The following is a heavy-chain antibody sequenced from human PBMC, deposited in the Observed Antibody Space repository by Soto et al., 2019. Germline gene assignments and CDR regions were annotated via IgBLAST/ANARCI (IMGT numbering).Heavy chain of an antibody. D-gene: IGHD3-22*01. CDR1: GGSIGDYY. J-gene: IGHJ2*01. Sequence: SETLSLTCTVSGGSIGDYYWTWIRQPPGKGLEWVGCIHYSGSTTYNPSLESRLTMSVDTSKNQFSLTLSSVTAADTAVYYCAREGNYDNSGNYFFQTFNFWGRGTLVTSPQ. CDR2: IHYSGST. CDR3: AREGNYDNSGNYFFQTFNF. V-gene: IGHV4-59*01.